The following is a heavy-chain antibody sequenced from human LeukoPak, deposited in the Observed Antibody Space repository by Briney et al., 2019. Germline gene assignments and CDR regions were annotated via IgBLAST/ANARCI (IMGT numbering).Heavy chain of an antibody. J-gene: IGHJ5*02. D-gene: IGHD1-26*01. Sequence: GASVKVSCKASVYTFTTYGISWVRQAPGQGLEWMGWISAYNGQTNHTHNLQGRVSMTIDTSTSTAYMELRSLRSDDTAVYYCARCGGSYYVHRWFDPWGQGTLVTVSS. CDR3: ARCGGSYYVHRWFDP. CDR1: VYTFTTYG. V-gene: IGHV1-18*01. CDR2: ISAYNGQT.